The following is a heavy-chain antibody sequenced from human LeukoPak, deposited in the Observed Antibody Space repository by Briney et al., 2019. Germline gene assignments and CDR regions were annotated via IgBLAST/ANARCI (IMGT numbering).Heavy chain of an antibody. V-gene: IGHV4-34*01. Sequence: SETLSLTCGAYGGSFSDYYWRWIRQPPGKGLEWIGEINHSGGTNYNPSLKSRITISVDTSKNQFSLKLSSVTAADTAVYYCARSSGPKYFQHWGQGTLVTVSS. D-gene: IGHD3-22*01. CDR3: ARSSGPKYFQH. J-gene: IGHJ1*01. CDR2: INHSGGT. CDR1: GGSFSDYY.